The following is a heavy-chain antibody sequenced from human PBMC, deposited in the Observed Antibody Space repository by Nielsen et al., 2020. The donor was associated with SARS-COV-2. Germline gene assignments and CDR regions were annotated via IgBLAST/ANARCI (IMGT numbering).Heavy chain of an antibody. CDR2: ISGSDGRT. Sequence: GESLKISCAASGFTFSTYAMSWMRQAPGKGLEWVSTISGSDGRTYYADSVKGRFTISRDNSKNTLYLQMDNLRAEDTAVYYCAKDRGAIMMDVCGQGTAVTVSS. V-gene: IGHV3-23*01. CDR1: GFTFSTYA. CDR3: AKDRGAIMMDV. J-gene: IGHJ6*02. D-gene: IGHD1-26*01.